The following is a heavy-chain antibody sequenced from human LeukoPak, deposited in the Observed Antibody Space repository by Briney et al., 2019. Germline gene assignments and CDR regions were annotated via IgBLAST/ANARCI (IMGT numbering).Heavy chain of an antibody. D-gene: IGHD6-13*01. CDR2: INHSGST. V-gene: IGHV4-34*01. Sequence: SVTLSLTCAVYGGSFSGYYWSWIRQPPGKGLEWIGEINHSGSTNYNPSLKSRVTISVDTSKNQFSLKLSSVTAADTAVYYCASALPTIAALDAFDIWGQGTMVTVSS. CDR3: ASALPTIAALDAFDI. J-gene: IGHJ3*02. CDR1: GGSFSGYY.